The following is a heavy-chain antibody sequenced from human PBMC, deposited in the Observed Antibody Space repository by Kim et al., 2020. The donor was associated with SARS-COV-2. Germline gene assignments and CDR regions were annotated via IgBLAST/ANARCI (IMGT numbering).Heavy chain of an antibody. J-gene: IGHJ5*02. CDR2: INHSGST. Sequence: SETLSLTCAVYGGSFSGYYWSWIRQPPGKGLEWIGEINHSGSTNYNPSLKSRVTISVDTSKNQFSLKLSSVTAADTAVYYCARDGPPIFTMGLPHSTTDWFDPWGQGTLVTVSS. CDR1: GGSFSGYY. CDR3: ARDGPPIFTMGLPHSTTDWFDP. V-gene: IGHV4-34*01. D-gene: IGHD3-10*01.